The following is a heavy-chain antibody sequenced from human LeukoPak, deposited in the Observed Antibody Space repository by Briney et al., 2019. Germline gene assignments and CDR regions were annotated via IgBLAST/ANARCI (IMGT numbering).Heavy chain of an antibody. Sequence: GGSLRLSCAASGFTFSDNYMTWVRQAPGKGLEWVSSISSSSSYIYYADSVKGRFTISRDNAKNSLYLQMNSLRAEDTAVYYCARDGPPLRYWGQGTLVTVSS. CDR3: ARDGPPLRY. J-gene: IGHJ4*02. V-gene: IGHV3-21*01. CDR1: GFTFSDNY. CDR2: ISSSSSYI.